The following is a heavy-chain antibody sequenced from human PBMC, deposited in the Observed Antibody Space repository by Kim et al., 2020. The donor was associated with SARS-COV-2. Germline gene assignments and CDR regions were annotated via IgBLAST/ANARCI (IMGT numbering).Heavy chain of an antibody. CDR3: ARRDYYDSIIDAFDI. D-gene: IGHD3-22*01. CDR2: IYYSGST. V-gene: IGHV4-31*03. J-gene: IGHJ3*02. CDR1: GGSISSGGYY. Sequence: SETLSLTCTVSGGSISSGGYYWSWIRQHPGKGLEWIGYIYYSGSTYYNPSLKSRVTISVDTSKNQFSLKLSSVTAADTAVYYCARRDYYDSIIDAFDIWGQGTMVTVSS.